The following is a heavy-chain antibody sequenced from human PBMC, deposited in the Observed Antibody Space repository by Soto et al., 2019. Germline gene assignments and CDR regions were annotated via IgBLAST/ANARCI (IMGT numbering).Heavy chain of an antibody. D-gene: IGHD5-18*01. V-gene: IGHV3-72*01. CDR3: PDLTRNGYHLP. J-gene: IGHJ4*02. CDR2: IKNEAYSYTT. Sequence: EVQLVASGGGLVQPGGSLRLSCAASGFSLSDHYMDWVRQAPGKGLEWVGRIKNEAYSYTTDYAASVKGRFTISRDDSQTSLYLQMNSLKTEDTAMYYCPDLTRNGYHLPWGQGTLITVSS. CDR1: GFSLSDHY.